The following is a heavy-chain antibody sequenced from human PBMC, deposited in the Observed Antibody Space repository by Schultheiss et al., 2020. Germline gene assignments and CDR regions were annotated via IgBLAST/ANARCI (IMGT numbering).Heavy chain of an antibody. CDR3: TTENYYDSSGS. D-gene: IGHD3-22*01. Sequence: GGSLRLSCAASGFTVSSNYMSWVRQAPGKGLEWVAVISYDGSNKYYADSVKGRFTISRDDSKNTLYLQMNSLKTEDTAVYYCTTENYYDSSGSWGQGTLVTVAS. J-gene: IGHJ4*02. CDR1: GFTVSSNY. V-gene: IGHV3-30*03. CDR2: ISYDGSNK.